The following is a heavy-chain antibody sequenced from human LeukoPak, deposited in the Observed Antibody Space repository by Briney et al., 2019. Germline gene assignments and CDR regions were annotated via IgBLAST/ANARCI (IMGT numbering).Heavy chain of an antibody. CDR2: IYYSGST. CDR1: GGSISSDY. Sequence: PSETLSLTCTVSGGSISSDYWSWIRQPPGKGLEWIGYIYYSGSTNYNPSFKSRVTISVDTSKSQFSLKVTSVTAADTAVYYCARRSGYYDTGAFSYFDYWGQGTLVTVSS. J-gene: IGHJ4*02. CDR3: ARRSGYYDTGAFSYFDY. D-gene: IGHD3-22*01. V-gene: IGHV4-59*08.